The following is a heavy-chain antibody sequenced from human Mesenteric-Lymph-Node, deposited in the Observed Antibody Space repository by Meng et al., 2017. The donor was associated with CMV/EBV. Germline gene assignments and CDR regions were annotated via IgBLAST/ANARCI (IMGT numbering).Heavy chain of an antibody. J-gene: IGHJ6*02. CDR2: FVVDSGNR. D-gene: IGHD6-13*01. CDR3: ATDQQPKAGGPWYYYGMDV. CDR1: GFSFTSSA. V-gene: IGHV1-58*01. Sequence: SVHVSCKASGFSFTSSAVQWVRQARGQRLEWIGWFVVDSGNRKYAQKFQDRVTITRDMSTRTAYMEMCSLRSEDTAVYYCATDQQPKAGGPWYYYGMDVWGQGTTVTVSS.